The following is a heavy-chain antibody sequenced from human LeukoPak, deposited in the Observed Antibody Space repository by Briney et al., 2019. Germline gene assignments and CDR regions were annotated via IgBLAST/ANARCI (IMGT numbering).Heavy chain of an antibody. D-gene: IGHD2-2*01. Sequence: TSETLSLTCAVYGGSFSGYYWSWIRQPPGKGLEWIGEINHSGSTNYNPSLKSRVTISVDTSKNQFSQKLSSVTAADTAVYYCARGQHPYYYYYMDVWGKGTTVTVSS. CDR2: INHSGST. CDR3: ARGQHPYYYYYMDV. CDR1: GGSFSGYY. J-gene: IGHJ6*03. V-gene: IGHV4-34*01.